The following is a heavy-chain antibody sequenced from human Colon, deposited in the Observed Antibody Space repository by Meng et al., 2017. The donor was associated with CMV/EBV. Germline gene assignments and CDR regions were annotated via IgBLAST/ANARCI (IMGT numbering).Heavy chain of an antibody. CDR3: ARGSSLYYHYYYGMDV. V-gene: IGHV1-8*01. Sequence: ASVKVSCKASGYTFTSYDINWVRQATGQGLEWMGWMNPNSGNTGYAQKFQGRVTMTRNTSISTAYMELSSLRSEDTAVYYCARGSSLYYHYYYGMDVWGQGTTVTVSS. CDR1: GYTFTSYD. D-gene: IGHD2-2*01. CDR2: MNPNSGNT. J-gene: IGHJ6*02.